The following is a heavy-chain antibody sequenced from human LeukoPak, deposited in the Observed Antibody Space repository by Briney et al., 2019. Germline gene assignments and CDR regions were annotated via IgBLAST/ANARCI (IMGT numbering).Heavy chain of an antibody. D-gene: IGHD2-15*01. Sequence: GGSLRLSCAVSGFTFTSYAMSWVRQAPGKGLEWVSAISGSGGSTYYADSVKGRFTISRDNSKSTLFLQMNSLRAEDTAVYYCAEGPRVRSRLATPCNCGEGNLVTVSS. V-gene: IGHV3-23*01. J-gene: IGHJ1*01. CDR3: AEGPRVRSRLATPCN. CDR2: ISGSGGST. CDR1: GFTFTSYA.